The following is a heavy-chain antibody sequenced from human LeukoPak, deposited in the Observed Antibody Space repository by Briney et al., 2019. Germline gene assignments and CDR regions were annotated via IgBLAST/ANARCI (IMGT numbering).Heavy chain of an antibody. CDR1: GFMFSDYY. Sequence: GGSLRLSCAASGFMFSDYYMSWMRQAPGKGLEWVSYISNSGGSPIYNADSVKGRFTISRDNAKNSLYLQMNSLRAEDTAVYYCARVRGSYAFDYWGQGTLVTVSS. D-gene: IGHD1-26*01. CDR2: ISNSGGSPI. V-gene: IGHV3-11*01. J-gene: IGHJ4*02. CDR3: ARVRGSYAFDY.